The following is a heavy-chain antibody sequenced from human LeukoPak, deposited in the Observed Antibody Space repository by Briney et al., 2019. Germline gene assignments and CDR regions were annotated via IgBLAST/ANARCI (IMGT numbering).Heavy chain of an antibody. D-gene: IGHD2-21*02. CDR1: GFTVSSNY. J-gene: IGHJ3*02. Sequence: GGSLRLSCAASGFTVSSNYISWVRQAPGKGLEWVSVIYSGGGTDSADSVRGRFTIARYNSKNTLYLQMNSLRAEDTAVYYCARAVGVTAIHNAFDIWGQGTMVTVS. V-gene: IGHV3-53*04. CDR2: IYSGGGT. CDR3: ARAVGVTAIHNAFDI.